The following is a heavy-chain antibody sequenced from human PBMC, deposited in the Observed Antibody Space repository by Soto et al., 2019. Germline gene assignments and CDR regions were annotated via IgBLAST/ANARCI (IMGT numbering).Heavy chain of an antibody. CDR1: DGSITGFY. V-gene: IGHV4-59*01. CDR3: ARSDYSSDYYYYYMDV. J-gene: IGHJ6*03. Sequence: SETLSLTCTVSDGSITGFYWSWIRQPPGKGLEWIGYIYYSGSTNYNPSLKSRVAISVDTSKNQFSLKLSSVTAADTAVYYCARSDYSSDYYYYYMDVWGKGTTVTVSS. D-gene: IGHD4-4*01. CDR2: IYYSGST.